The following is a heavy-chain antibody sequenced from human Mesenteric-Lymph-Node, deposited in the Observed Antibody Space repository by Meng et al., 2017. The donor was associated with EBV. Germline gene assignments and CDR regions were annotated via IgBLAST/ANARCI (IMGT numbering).Heavy chain of an antibody. D-gene: IGHD3-22*01. V-gene: IGHV3-23*04. CDR3: AKGDSSGFNNIYWYLDL. Sequence: EQLVVSGGGLDLPGGALGPSWEASGVIFSSYAMSWVRQAPGRGLEWVSSISSSGDRIYYADSVKGRFTISRDNSKNTLYLQMNSLRAEDTAVYYCAKGDSSGFNNIYWYLDLWGRGTLVTVSS. J-gene: IGHJ2*01. CDR1: GVIFSSYA. CDR2: ISSSGDRI.